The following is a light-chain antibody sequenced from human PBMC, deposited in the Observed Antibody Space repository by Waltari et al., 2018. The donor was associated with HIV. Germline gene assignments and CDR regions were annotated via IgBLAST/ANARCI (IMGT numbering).Light chain of an antibody. V-gene: IGLV1-40*01. Sequence: QSVLTHPPSVSGAPGPRVTISCTASSSTISAGFVVHWYQQLPGTAPNLLIYGSGNRPAGVPDRFSGSRSGSSASLAITGLQADDEADYYCQSFDSSLSGYVFGIGTKVTVL. CDR2: GSG. CDR3: QSFDSSLSGYV. J-gene: IGLJ1*01. CDR1: SSTISAGFV.